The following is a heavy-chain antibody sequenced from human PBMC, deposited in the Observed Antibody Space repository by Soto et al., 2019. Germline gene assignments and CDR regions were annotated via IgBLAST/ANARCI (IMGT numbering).Heavy chain of an antibody. Sequence: SETLSLTCAVYGGSISGYYWSWIRQPPGKGLEWIGGINHSGSTNYNPSLKSRVTISVDTSKNQFSLKLSSVTAADTAVYYRARGSRKVDPWGQGTLVTVSS. CDR3: ARGSRKVDP. J-gene: IGHJ5*02. CDR2: INHSGST. CDR1: GGSISGYY. V-gene: IGHV4-34*01.